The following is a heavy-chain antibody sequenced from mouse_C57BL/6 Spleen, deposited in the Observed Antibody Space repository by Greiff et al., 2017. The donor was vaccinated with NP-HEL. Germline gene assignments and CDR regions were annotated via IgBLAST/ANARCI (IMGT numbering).Heavy chain of an antibody. V-gene: IGHV3-2*02. D-gene: IGHD1-2*01. Sequence: DVQLVESGPGLVKPSQSLSLTCTVTGYSITSGYGWNWIRQFPGNKLEWMGYISYSGSTNYNPSLKSRISITRDTSKNQFFLQCNSVTTEDTATYYCARTARIKYWGQGTTLTVSS. CDR3: ARTARIKY. CDR1: GYSITSGYG. J-gene: IGHJ2*01. CDR2: ISYSGST.